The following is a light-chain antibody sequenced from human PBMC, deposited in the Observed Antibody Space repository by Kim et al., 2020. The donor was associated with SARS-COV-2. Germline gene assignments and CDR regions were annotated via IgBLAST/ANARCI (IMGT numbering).Light chain of an antibody. V-gene: IGLV3-1*01. J-gene: IGLJ2*01. CDR1: KLGDKY. CDR2: QDS. CDR3: QAWDSSPVV. Sequence: SSELTQPPSVSVSPGQTASITCSGDKLGDKYACWYQQKPGQSPVLVIYQDSKRPSGLPERFSGSNSGNTATLTISGTQAMDVAVYYCQAWDSSPVVFGGGTQLTVL.